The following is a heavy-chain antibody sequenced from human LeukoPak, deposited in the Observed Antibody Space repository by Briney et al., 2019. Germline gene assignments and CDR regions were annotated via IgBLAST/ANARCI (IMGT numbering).Heavy chain of an antibody. J-gene: IGHJ6*04. V-gene: IGHV3-48*03. CDR2: ISSSGSTI. CDR3: AELGITMIGGV. Sequence: GGSLRLSCTASGLSLNNYAMSWVRQVPGKGLEWVSYISSSGSTIYYADSVKGRFTISRDNAKNSLYLQLNSLRAEDTAVYYCAELGITMIGGVWGKGTTVTISS. D-gene: IGHD3-10*02. CDR1: GLSLNNYA.